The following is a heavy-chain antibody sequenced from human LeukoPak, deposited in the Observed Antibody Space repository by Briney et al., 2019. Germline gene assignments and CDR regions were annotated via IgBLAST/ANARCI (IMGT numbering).Heavy chain of an antibody. CDR1: GFTFSDYY. CDR3: AKDPSSPSLYNWFDP. D-gene: IGHD2-15*01. Sequence: GGSLRLSCAASGFTFSDYYMSWIRQAPGKGLEWVSYISSSGSTIYYADSVKGRFTISRDNAKNSLYLQMNSLRAEDTAVYYCAKDPSSPSLYNWFDPWGQGTLVTVSS. J-gene: IGHJ5*02. V-gene: IGHV3-11*04. CDR2: ISSSGSTI.